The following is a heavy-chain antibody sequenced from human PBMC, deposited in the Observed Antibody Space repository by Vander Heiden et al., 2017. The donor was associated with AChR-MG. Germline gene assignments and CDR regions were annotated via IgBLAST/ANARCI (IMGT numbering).Heavy chain of an antibody. J-gene: IGHJ4*02. CDR3: ARGARGGVSGLYPLDY. V-gene: IGHV4-30-2*01. CDR1: GGSISSGGYS. D-gene: IGHD3-16*01. Sequence: QLQLQESGSGLVKPSQTLSLTCAVSGGSISSGGYSWSWIRQPPGKGLEWIGYIYHSGSTYYNPSLKSRVTISVDRSKNQFSLKLSSVTAADTAVYYCARGARGGVSGLYPLDYWGQGTLVTVSS. CDR2: IYHSGST.